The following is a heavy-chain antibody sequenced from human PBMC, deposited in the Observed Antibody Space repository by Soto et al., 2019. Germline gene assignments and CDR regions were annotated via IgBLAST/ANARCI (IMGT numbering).Heavy chain of an antibody. J-gene: IGHJ4*02. D-gene: IGHD3-22*01. CDR2: IIPVFGTT. CDR1: GGLFSSYA. Sequence: QEQLVQSGAEVKKPGSSVKVSCKDTGGLFSSYAISWVRQAPGQGLEWMGGIIPVFGTTYYAQKFQDRVTITADESTNTAYMELSSLRSEDTAMYYCVRGGSGYVWFNEFWGQGSLVTVSS. CDR3: VRGGSGYVWFNEF. V-gene: IGHV1-69*01.